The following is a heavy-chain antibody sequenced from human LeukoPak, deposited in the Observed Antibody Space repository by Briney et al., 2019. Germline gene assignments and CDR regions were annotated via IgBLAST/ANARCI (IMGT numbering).Heavy chain of an antibody. CDR1: GYTFTDYY. V-gene: IGHV1-2*02. Sequence: ASVKVSCKTSGYTFTDYYIHWVRQAPGQGPEWMGWINPNSGGTNYAQNLQGRVTMTRDTSISTAYMELSRLRSDDTAVYYCARDSAYGGNRDDAFDIWGQGTMVTVSS. CDR3: ARDSAYGGNRDDAFDI. CDR2: INPNSGGT. D-gene: IGHD4-23*01. J-gene: IGHJ3*02.